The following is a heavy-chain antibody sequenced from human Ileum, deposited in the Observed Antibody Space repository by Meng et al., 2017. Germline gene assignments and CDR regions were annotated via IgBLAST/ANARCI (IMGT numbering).Heavy chain of an antibody. CDR2: ICYSGNT. J-gene: IGHJ4*02. D-gene: IGHD3-10*01. V-gene: IGHV4-39*01. Sequence: QLQLQESGPGLVKPAETLARRCTVSGGAISSSSHCCDWIRQPPGKGLEWIGSICYSGNTYHNPSLKSRVSMSVDTSKKQISLKLNSVTAADTAVYFCARGAYLGSGYYFDYWGQGALVTVSS. CDR3: ARGAYLGSGYYFDY. CDR1: GGAISSSSHC.